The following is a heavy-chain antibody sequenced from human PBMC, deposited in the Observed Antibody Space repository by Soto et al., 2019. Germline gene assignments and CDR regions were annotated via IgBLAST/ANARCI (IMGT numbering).Heavy chain of an antibody. Sequence: GGSLRLSCAASGFTFSSYSMNWVRQAPGKGLEWVSSISSSSSYIYYADSVKGRFTISRDNAKNSLYLQMNSLRAEDTAVYYCARDGLGEESYAQTLIDYWGQGTLVTVSS. CDR2: ISSSSSYI. J-gene: IGHJ4*02. CDR3: ARDGLGEESYAQTLIDY. V-gene: IGHV3-21*01. CDR1: GFTFSSYS. D-gene: IGHD3-16*01.